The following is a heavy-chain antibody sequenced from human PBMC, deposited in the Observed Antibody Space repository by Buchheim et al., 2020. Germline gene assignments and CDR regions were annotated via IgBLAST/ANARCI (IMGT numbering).Heavy chain of an antibody. CDR1: GFTVSSDS. D-gene: IGHD3-22*01. Sequence: EVQLVESGGGLVQPGGSLRLSCAVSGFTVSSDSMSWVRQAPGKGLEWVSDIYGGGATYYTDSVKGRFNISRDSSKNTLYLQMNRLRVEDTAMYYCARRQPSGSWFDPWGQGTL. V-gene: IGHV3-66*01. CDR3: ARRQPSGSWFDP. CDR2: IYGGGAT. J-gene: IGHJ5*02.